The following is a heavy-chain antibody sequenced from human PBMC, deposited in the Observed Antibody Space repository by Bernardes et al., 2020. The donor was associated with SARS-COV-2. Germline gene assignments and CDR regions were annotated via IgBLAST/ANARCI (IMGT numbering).Heavy chain of an antibody. D-gene: IGHD2-15*01. J-gene: IGHJ3*02. CDR1: GFTFSIQS. CDR3: ASLDIVVVVAATPDAFDI. CDR2: ISSSSSYI. Sequence: GGSLRLFCAASGFTFSIQSMNWVRQAPGKGLEWVSSISSSSSYIYYADSVKGRFTISRDNAKNSLYLQMNSLRAEDTAVYYCASLDIVVVVAATPDAFDIWGQGTMVTVSS. V-gene: IGHV3-21*01.